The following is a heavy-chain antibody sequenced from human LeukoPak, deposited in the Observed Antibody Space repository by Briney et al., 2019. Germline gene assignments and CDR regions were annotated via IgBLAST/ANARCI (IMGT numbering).Heavy chain of an antibody. CDR3: ARGYTTVTTLNWFDP. CDR2: INPSGGST. D-gene: IGHD4-17*01. V-gene: IGHV1-46*01. CDR1: GYTFTIYY. J-gene: IGHJ5*02. Sequence: GASVKVSFTASGYTFTIYYMHWVRQAPGQGLEWMGIINPSGGSTSYAQKFQGRVTMTRDMSTSTVYMELSSLRSEDTAVSYCARGYTTVTTLNWFDPWGQGTLVTVSS.